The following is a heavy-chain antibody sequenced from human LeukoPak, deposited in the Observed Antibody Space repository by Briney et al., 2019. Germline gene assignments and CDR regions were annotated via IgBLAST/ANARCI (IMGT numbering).Heavy chain of an antibody. CDR1: GTTLSNYG. D-gene: IGHD3-10*01. CDR2: ISKNGGNT. CDR3: AKRGIVIRAVIIVGFRKEAYYFDY. J-gene: IGHJ4*02. V-gene: IGHV3-23*01. Sequence: GRSLRLSCAVSGTTLSNYGMSWVRQAPGKWLEWVVGISKNGGNTIYADSVKGRFTISRDNPKNTLYLQMNSLRAEDTAVYFCAKRGIVIRAVIIVGFRKEAYYFDYWGQGALVTVSS.